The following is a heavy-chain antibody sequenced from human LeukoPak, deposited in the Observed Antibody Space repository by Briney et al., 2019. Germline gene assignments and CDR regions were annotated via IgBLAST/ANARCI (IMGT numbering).Heavy chain of an antibody. CDR1: GFTFSSYG. V-gene: IGHV3-30*02. J-gene: IGHJ4*02. CDR2: IRYDGSNK. D-gene: IGHD5-24*01. Sequence: GGSLRLSCAASGFTFSSYGMHWVRRAPGKGLEWVAFIRYDGSNKYYADSVKGRFTISRDNAKNSLYLQMNSLRAEDTAVYYCARDLEMATITSVCFDYWGQGTLVTVSS. CDR3: ARDLEMATITSVCFDY.